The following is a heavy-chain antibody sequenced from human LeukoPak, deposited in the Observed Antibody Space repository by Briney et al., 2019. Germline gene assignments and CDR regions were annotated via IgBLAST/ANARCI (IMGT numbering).Heavy chain of an antibody. CDR2: IKEDGSEE. V-gene: IGHV3-7*01. Sequence: GGSLRLSCAASGFTFGSYWMSWVRQAPGKGLEWVANIKEDGSEEYYVDPVKGRFTISRDNAKNSLYLQMNRLRAEDTAVYYCATYKNGYKRRYFDYWGRGTLVTVSS. D-gene: IGHD5-24*01. CDR1: GFTFGSYW. J-gene: IGHJ4*02. CDR3: ATYKNGYKRRYFDY.